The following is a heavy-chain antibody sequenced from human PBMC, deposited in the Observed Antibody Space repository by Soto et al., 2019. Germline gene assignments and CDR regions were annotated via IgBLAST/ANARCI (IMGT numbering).Heavy chain of an antibody. Sequence: ASVKVSCKASGYTFTSYDINWVRQATGQGLEWMGWMNPNSGNTGYAQKFQGRVTMTRNTSISTAYMELTSLRSSDTAMYYCAKSISGFYSHFDSWGQGTQVTVSS. CDR3: AKSISGFYSHFDS. J-gene: IGHJ4*02. CDR2: MNPNSGNT. D-gene: IGHD3-10*01. V-gene: IGHV1-8*01. CDR1: GYTFTSYD.